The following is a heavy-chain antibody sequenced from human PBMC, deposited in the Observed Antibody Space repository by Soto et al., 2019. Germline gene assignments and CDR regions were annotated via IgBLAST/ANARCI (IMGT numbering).Heavy chain of an antibody. D-gene: IGHD2-2*01. Sequence: SETLCLTCAVYGGSFSGYYWSWIRQPPGKGLEWIGEINHSGSTNYNPSLKSRVTISVDTSKNQFSLKLSSVTAADTAVYYCARGGDIVVVTAAMAFDYWGQGTLVTVSS. V-gene: IGHV4-34*01. CDR1: GGSFSGYY. CDR3: ARGGDIVVVTAAMAFDY. CDR2: INHSGST. J-gene: IGHJ4*02.